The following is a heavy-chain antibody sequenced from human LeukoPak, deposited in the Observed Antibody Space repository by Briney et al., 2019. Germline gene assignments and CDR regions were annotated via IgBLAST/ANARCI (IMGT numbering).Heavy chain of an antibody. V-gene: IGHV3-23*01. J-gene: IGHJ4*02. CDR3: GKDWPVFDY. CDR2: IIGSGGST. Sequence: GGSLILSCAASGVTFSSYAMSWVRQAPGKGLEWVSGIIGSGGSTYYADSVKGRFTISADNSKNTLYLQMSSLRAEDTAVYYCGKDWPVFDYWGQGTLVTVSS. CDR1: GVTFSSYA.